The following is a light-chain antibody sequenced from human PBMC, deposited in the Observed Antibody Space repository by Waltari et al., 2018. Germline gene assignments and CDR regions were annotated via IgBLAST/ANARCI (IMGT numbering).Light chain of an antibody. J-gene: IGKJ4*01. CDR1: QGISSF. CDR2: AAS. V-gene: IGKV1-9*01. CDR3: QQLNSYPPT. Sequence: QLTQSPSSLSASVGDRVTITCRDSQGISSFLAWYQQKAGKAPKLLIYAASTLQSGVPSRFSGSGSGTDFTLTISSLQPEDFATYYCQQLNSYPPTFGGGTKVEIK.